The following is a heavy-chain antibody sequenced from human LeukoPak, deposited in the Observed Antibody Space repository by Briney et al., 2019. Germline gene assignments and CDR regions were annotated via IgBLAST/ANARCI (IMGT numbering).Heavy chain of an antibody. CDR1: GISFSSYE. CDR2: ISNSGTTI. J-gene: IGHJ4*02. Sequence: GGSLRLSCAASGISFSSYEMNWVRQAPGKGREGVSYISNSGTTIFYADSVRGRFTISRDNAKNSLFLQMNSLRADDTAVYYCAGVPMSSSYIASWGQGTLVTVSS. CDR3: AGVPMSSSYIAS. V-gene: IGHV3-48*03. D-gene: IGHD6-6*01.